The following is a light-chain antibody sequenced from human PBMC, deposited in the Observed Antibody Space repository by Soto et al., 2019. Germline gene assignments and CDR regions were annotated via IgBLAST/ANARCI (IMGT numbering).Light chain of an antibody. CDR3: QQYNDWPRCT. CDR1: QSINTW. Sequence: DIQMTQSPSTLSASVGDRVTITCRASQSINTWLAWYQQKPGKAPRFLIYQASSLESGVPSRFSGSGFGTEFTLTISSLQSEDFAVYYCQQYNDWPRCTFGQGTKLEIK. J-gene: IGKJ2*02. V-gene: IGKV1-5*03. CDR2: QAS.